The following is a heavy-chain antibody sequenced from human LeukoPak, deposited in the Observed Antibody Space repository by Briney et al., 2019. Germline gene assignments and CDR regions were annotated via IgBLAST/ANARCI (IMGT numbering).Heavy chain of an antibody. CDR1: GGTFSSYA. V-gene: IGHV1-69*13. D-gene: IGHD5-18*01. CDR3: ARPGVGSGRYGAFDI. J-gene: IGHJ3*02. Sequence: SVKVSCKASGGTFSSYAISWVRQAPGQGLEWMGGIIPIFGTANYAQKFQGRVTITADESTSTAYMELSSLRSEDTAVYYCARPGVGSGRYGAFDIGGQGTMVTVSS. CDR2: IIPIFGTA.